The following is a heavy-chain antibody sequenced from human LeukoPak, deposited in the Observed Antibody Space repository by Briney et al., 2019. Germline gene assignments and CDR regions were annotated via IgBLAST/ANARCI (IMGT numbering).Heavy chain of an antibody. CDR1: GFTFSSYA. Sequence: GGSLRLSCAASGFTFSSYAKSWVRQAPGKGLEWVSAISGSDGSTYYADSVKGRFTISRDNSKNTLYLQMNSLRAEDTAVYYCATSRDTDYGDYEYWGQGTLVTVSS. CDR3: ATSRDTDYGDYEY. D-gene: IGHD4-17*01. CDR2: ISGSDGST. J-gene: IGHJ4*02. V-gene: IGHV3-23*01.